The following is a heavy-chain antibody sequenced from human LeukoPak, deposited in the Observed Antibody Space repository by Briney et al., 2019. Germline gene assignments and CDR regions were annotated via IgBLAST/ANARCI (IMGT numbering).Heavy chain of an antibody. D-gene: IGHD3-22*01. J-gene: IGHJ4*02. CDR3: ARGSMIVVSDY. CDR2: TYSGGST. Sequence: GGSLRLSCAASGFTVSSNYMSWVRQAPGKGLEWVSVTYSGGSTYYADSVKGRFTISRDNSKNTLYIQMNSLRAEDTAVYYCARGSMIVVSDYWGQGTLVTVSS. V-gene: IGHV3-53*01. CDR1: GFTVSSNY.